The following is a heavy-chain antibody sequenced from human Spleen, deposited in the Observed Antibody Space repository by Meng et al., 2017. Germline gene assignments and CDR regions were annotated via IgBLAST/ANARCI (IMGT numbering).Heavy chain of an antibody. CDR3: ARGSAHCGFDCFDY. V-gene: IGHV3-48*03. J-gene: IGHJ4*02. CDR2: ISSSGSTI. Sequence: GESLKISCAASGFTFSNYEMNWVRQAPGKGLEWVSYISSSGSTIYYADSVKGRFTISRDNAKDSLYLQMNSLRAEDTAVYYCARGSAHCGFDCFDYWGQGSLVTVSS. D-gene: IGHD2-21*01. CDR1: GFTFSNYE.